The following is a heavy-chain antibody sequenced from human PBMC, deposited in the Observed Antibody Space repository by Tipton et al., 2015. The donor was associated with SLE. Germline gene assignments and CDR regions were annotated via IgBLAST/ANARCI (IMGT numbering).Heavy chain of an antibody. CDR3: AREPSYYDILTGYYDY. V-gene: IGHV3-64*01. J-gene: IGHJ4*02. CDR2: ITTNGRST. CDR1: GFTFSRYA. D-gene: IGHD3-9*01. Sequence: SLRLSCAASGFTFSRYALHWVRQAPGKGLEYISAITTNGRSTWTANSVKGRFTISRDNLKNTLYLQMGSLRAEDMAVYYCAREPSYYDILTGYYDYWGQGTLVTVSS.